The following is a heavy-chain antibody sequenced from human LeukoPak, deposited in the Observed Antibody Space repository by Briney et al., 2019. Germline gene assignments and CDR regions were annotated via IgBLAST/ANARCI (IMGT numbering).Heavy chain of an antibody. Sequence: RPSETLSLTCSVSGASISGSYWIWIRQSPGRGLEWIAGIFYREGFSYGGTTFYNPSLESRVTISIDTSKNAFSLKLTSVTAADTAVYYCARQISENKDYWGQGTLVTVSS. CDR2: IFYREGFSYGGTT. CDR1: GASISGSY. D-gene: IGHD1/OR15-1a*01. CDR3: ARQISENKDY. J-gene: IGHJ4*02. V-gene: IGHV4-59*04.